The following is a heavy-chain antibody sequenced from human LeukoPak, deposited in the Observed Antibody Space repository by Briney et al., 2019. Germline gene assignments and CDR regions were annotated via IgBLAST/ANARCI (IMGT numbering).Heavy chain of an antibody. Sequence: ASVKVSCKASGGTFSSYAISWVRQAPGQGLEWMGGIIPIFGTANYAQKFQGRVTITADESTSTAYMELSSLRSEDTAVYYCARDGCSGGSCYSDGNYYYYMDVWGKGTTVTISS. V-gene: IGHV1-69*13. CDR2: IIPIFGTA. D-gene: IGHD2-15*01. CDR1: GGTFSSYA. CDR3: ARDGCSGGSCYSDGNYYYYMDV. J-gene: IGHJ6*03.